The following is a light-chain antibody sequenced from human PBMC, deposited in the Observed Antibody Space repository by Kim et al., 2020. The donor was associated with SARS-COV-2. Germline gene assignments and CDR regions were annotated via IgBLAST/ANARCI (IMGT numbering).Light chain of an antibody. CDR2: EVN. Sequence: QSALTQPPSASGSPGQSVTISCTGTSSDVFSYNYVSWYQQHPGKAPKLMIYEVNKRPSGVPDRFSGSKSGNTASLTVSGLQAEDEADYYCSSYAGSNTFAFGTGTKVTVL. CDR3: SSYAGSNTFA. V-gene: IGLV2-8*01. CDR1: SSDVFSYNY. J-gene: IGLJ1*01.